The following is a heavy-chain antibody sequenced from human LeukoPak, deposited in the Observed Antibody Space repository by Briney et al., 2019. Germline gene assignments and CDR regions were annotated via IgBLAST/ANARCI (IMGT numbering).Heavy chain of an antibody. CDR2: ISSSGSII. D-gene: IGHD3-10*01. Sequence: PGGSLRLSCAASGFTFSSYEMNWVRQAPGKGLEWVSHISSSGSIIYYADSVKGRFTISRDNAKNSLYLQMNSLRAEDTAVYYCAPHLLYYYGSGSFMDVWGQGTTVTVSS. J-gene: IGHJ6*02. V-gene: IGHV3-48*03. CDR1: GFTFSSYE. CDR3: APHLLYYYGSGSFMDV.